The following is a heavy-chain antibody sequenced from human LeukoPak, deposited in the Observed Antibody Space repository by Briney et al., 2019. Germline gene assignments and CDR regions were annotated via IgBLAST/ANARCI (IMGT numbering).Heavy chain of an antibody. J-gene: IGHJ2*01. CDR1: GGSISSYY. CDR3: ASDYGGNHYWYFDL. CDR2: IYYSGST. Sequence: SETLSLTCTVSGGSISSYYWSWIRQPPGKGLEWIGYIYYSGSTNYNPSLKSRVTISVDTSKNQSSLKLNSVTAADTAVYYCASDYGGNHYWYFDLWGRGTLVTVSS. V-gene: IGHV4-59*08. D-gene: IGHD4-23*01.